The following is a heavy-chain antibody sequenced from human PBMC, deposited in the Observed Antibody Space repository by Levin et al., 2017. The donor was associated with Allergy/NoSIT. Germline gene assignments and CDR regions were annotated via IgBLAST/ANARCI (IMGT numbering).Heavy chain of an antibody. Sequence: GGSLRLSCAASGFTFSSYAMSWVRQAPGKGLEWVSAISGSGGSTYYADSVKGRFTISRDNSKNTLYLQMNSLRAEDTAVYYCAKPDGYYDSSGYDWYFDLWGRGTLVTVSS. D-gene: IGHD3-22*01. V-gene: IGHV3-23*01. CDR2: ISGSGGST. J-gene: IGHJ2*01. CDR1: GFTFSSYA. CDR3: AKPDGYYDSSGYDWYFDL.